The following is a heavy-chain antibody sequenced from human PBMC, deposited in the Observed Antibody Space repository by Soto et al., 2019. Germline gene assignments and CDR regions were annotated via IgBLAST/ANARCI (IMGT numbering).Heavy chain of an antibody. D-gene: IGHD6-13*01. Sequence: QVQLQESGPGLVKPSETLSLNCTVSGGSISSYYWSWIRQPAGKGLEWIVRIYTSGGTNYNPSLRSRVTIAVDASKNHFSLKLSSVTAADTAVYYCARDQIAAARGDYYYDYGMDVWGQGPTVTVSS. CDR2: IYTSGGT. CDR1: GGSISSYY. J-gene: IGHJ6*02. CDR3: ARDQIAAARGDYYYDYGMDV. V-gene: IGHV4-4*07.